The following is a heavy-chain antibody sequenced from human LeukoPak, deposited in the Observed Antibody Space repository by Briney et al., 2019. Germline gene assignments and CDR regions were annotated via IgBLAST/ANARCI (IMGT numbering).Heavy chain of an antibody. V-gene: IGHV1-3*04. D-gene: IGHD3-10*01. CDR2: INIGNGNT. CDR3: ARRFGRSFDY. Sequence: ASVTVSFKASGYTFIIHAIHWVRQAPGQRLEWMGWINIGNGNTKYSQNFQGRITITRDTSATTAYMDLSSLRSEDTAMYYCARRFGRSFDYWGQGTLVTVSS. J-gene: IGHJ4*02. CDR1: GYTFIIHA.